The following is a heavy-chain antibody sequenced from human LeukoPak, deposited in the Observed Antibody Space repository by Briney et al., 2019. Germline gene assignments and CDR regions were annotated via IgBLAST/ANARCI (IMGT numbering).Heavy chain of an antibody. D-gene: IGHD2-15*01. Sequence: SETLSLTCTVSGGSIRSYYWSSIRQPPGKGLEWMGYIYSSGSTYYSLSLKSRVTISIDTSKNQFSLNLSSVTAADTAVYYCARHSGDCSGSTCYDYWGQGTLVTVSS. CDR1: GGSIRSYY. CDR2: IYSSGST. V-gene: IGHV4-59*08. J-gene: IGHJ4*02. CDR3: ARHSGDCSGSTCYDY.